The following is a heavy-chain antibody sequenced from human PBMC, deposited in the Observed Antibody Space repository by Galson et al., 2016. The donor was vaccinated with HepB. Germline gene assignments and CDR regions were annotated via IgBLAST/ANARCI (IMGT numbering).Heavy chain of an antibody. CDR2: INHSGST. Sequence: SETLSLTCAVYGGSFSGYYWNWIRQPPGKGLEWIGEINHSGSTNYNPSLKSRVIISVETSKKQFSLNLNSVTAADTAVYYCARVWRDSSKRYWFFDLWGRGTLVTVSS. CDR3: ARVWRDSSKRYWFFDL. J-gene: IGHJ2*01. V-gene: IGHV4-34*01. D-gene: IGHD6-13*01. CDR1: GGSFSGYY.